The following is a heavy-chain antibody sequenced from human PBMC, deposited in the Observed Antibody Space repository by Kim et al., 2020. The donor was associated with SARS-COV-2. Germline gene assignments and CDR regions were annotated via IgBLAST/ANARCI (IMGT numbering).Heavy chain of an antibody. CDR1: GYSFTSYG. D-gene: IGHD5-12*01. J-gene: IGHJ5*02. CDR2: ISVNSGNT. V-gene: IGHV1-18*01. CDR3: ARDHLVATIGGADP. Sequence: ASVKVSCKPSGYSFTSYGISWVRQAPGQGLEWMGWISVNSGNTNYEHKFEGRMTMTTDASTGTAFMELRSLTSDDTAVYYCARDHLVATIGGADPWGQGTLVTVSS.